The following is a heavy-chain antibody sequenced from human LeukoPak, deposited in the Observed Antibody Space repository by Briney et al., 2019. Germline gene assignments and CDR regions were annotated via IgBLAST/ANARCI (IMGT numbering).Heavy chain of an antibody. CDR1: GFTFSNYE. CDR3: ARAKDIVLMVYAM. Sequence: PGGSLRLSCAASGFTFSNYEMHWVRQAPGKGLEWVSYISSSGSDIYYADSVKGRFTISRDNAKNSLYLQMNSLRAEDTAVYYCARAKDIVLMVYAMWGQGTLVTVSS. V-gene: IGHV3-48*03. CDR2: ISSSGSDI. D-gene: IGHD2-8*01. J-gene: IGHJ4*02.